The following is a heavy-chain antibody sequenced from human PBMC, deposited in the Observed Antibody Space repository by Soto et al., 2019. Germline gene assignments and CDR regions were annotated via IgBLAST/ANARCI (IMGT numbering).Heavy chain of an antibody. CDR3: ARDAGYNRFDY. Sequence: EMHLVESGGGLVQPGGSLILSCADSGFTFSSNWMAWVRQAPGKGLEWVANIKQDGSETYYVDSVKGRFTISRDNAKNSLYLQMNSLRAEVSAVYYFARDAGYNRFDYWGQGTLVTVSS. V-gene: IGHV3-7*01. J-gene: IGHJ4*02. D-gene: IGHD5-12*01. CDR2: IKQDGSET. CDR1: GFTFSSNW.